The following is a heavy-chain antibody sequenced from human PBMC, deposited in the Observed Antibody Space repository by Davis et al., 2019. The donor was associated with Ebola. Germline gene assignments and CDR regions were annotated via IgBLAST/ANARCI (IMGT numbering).Heavy chain of an antibody. V-gene: IGHV1-69*06. J-gene: IGHJ6*02. CDR3: ARPVAAPRRKKGYYYGMDV. Sequence: AASVKVSCKASGYTFTSYGISWVRQAPGQGLEWMGGIIPIFGTANYAQKFQGRVTITADKSTSTAYMELSSLRSEDTAVYYCARPVAAPRRKKGYYYGMDVWGQGTTVTVSS. CDR2: IIPIFGTA. CDR1: GYTFTSYG. D-gene: IGHD6-6*01.